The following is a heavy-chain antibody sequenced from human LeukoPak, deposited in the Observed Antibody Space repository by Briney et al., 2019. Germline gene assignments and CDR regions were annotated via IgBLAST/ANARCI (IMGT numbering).Heavy chain of an antibody. V-gene: IGHV3-33*01. Sequence: GGSLRLSCAASGFTFSTYGMHWVRQAPGKGLEWVAVIWSDGSIKYYGDSVKGRFTISRDNSKNTLYLQMNSLRAEDTAMYYCARAVGPFDFWGAGRLVIVSS. CDR1: GFTFSTYG. J-gene: IGHJ3*01. CDR2: IWSDGSIK. CDR3: ARAVGPFDF.